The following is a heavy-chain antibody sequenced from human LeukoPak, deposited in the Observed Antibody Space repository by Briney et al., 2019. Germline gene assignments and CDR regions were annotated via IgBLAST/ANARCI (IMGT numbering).Heavy chain of an antibody. Sequence: SETLSLTCAVYGGSFSGYYWSWIRQPPGKGLEWIGEINHSGSTNYNPSLKSRVTISVDTSKNQFSLKLSSVTAADTAVYYCARTDSSSWYVAGYFDYWGQGTLVTVSS. CDR1: GGSFSGYY. J-gene: IGHJ4*02. D-gene: IGHD6-13*01. CDR3: ARTDSSSWYVAGYFDY. V-gene: IGHV4-34*01. CDR2: INHSGST.